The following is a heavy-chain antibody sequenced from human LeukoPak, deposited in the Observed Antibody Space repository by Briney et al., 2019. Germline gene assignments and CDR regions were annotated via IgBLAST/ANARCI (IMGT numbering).Heavy chain of an antibody. CDR1: GYTFTSYD. CDR3: ARGRRLTRRVVVADAFDI. V-gene: IGHV1-8*01. J-gene: IGHJ3*02. CDR2: MNPNSGDT. D-gene: IGHD3-22*01. Sequence: ASVKVSCKASGYTFTSYDINWVRQATGQGLEWMGWMNPNSGDTGYAQKFQGRVTMTRNTSISTAYMELSSLRSEDTAVYYCARGRRLTRRVVVADAFDIWGQGTMVTVSS.